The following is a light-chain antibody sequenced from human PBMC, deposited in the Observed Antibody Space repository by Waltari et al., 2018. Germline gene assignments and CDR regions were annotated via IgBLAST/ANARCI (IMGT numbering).Light chain of an antibody. CDR1: QYITGGW. CDR3: QQYDGLVVT. CDR2: AAS. V-gene: IGKV3-20*01. Sequence: EIVLTQSPGTLSLSPGERVILSCRASQYITGGWMTWYHQKPGQAPRLLIYAASTSAPGVPDRFSGSWSGTDFTLTISRLEPEDSGVYYCQQYDGLVVTFGGGTKVEIK. J-gene: IGKJ4*01.